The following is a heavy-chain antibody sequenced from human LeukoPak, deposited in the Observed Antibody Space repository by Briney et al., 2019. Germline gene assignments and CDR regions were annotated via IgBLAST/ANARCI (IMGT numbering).Heavy chain of an antibody. J-gene: IGHJ4*02. CDR1: GFTFSSYA. CDR3: AEVWTGFRYFDY. V-gene: IGHV3-23*01. CDR2: ISASGGTT. Sequence: PGGSLRLSCAASGFTFSSYAMTWVRQAPGKGLEWVSVISASGGTTYYADSVKGRFTISRDSSKNTLYLQMNSLRAEDTAVYYCAEVWTGFRYFDYWGQGTLVTVSS. D-gene: IGHD3/OR15-3a*01.